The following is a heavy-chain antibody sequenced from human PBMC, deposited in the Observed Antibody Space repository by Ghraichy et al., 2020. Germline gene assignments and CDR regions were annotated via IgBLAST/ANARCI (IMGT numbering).Heavy chain of an antibody. J-gene: IGHJ4*01. CDR2: INHSGST. V-gene: IGHV4-34*01. D-gene: IGHD1-1*01. CDR3: ARGRGQVELERRSCRFDY. Sequence: SETLSLTCAVYGGSFSGYYWSWIRQPPGKGLEWIGEINHSGSTNYNPSLKSRVTISVDTSKNQFSLKLSSVTAADTAVYYCARGRGQVELERRSCRFDYWGYGTLVTISS. CDR1: GGSFSGYY.